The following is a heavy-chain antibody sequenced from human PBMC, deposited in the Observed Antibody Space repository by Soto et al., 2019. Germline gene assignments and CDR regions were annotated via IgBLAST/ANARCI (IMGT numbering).Heavy chain of an antibody. V-gene: IGHV3-7*01. CDR3: ARDGVEDYGGEHFYKAC. D-gene: IGHD3-10*01. J-gene: IGHJ4*02. CDR2: IKQDGSER. Sequence: PGRYVRILLASSEVSCNSFWMNWVRQAPGKGLEWVANIKQDGSERDYVDSVKGRFTISRDNAKNSLYLQMSSLRAEDTAGDYCARDGVEDYGGEHFYKACRGQGAPVTV. CDR1: EVSCNSFW.